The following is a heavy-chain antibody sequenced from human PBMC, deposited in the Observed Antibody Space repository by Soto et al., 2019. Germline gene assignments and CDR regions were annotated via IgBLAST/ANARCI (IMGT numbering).Heavy chain of an antibody. CDR2: ISGTGGST. V-gene: IGHV3-23*01. CDR3: GKGNSKWGTGDAFDI. D-gene: IGHD7-27*01. J-gene: IGHJ3*02. Sequence: EVQLLESGGGVVQPGGSLRLSCAAAGFTFNNYARNWVRQAPGKGLEWVSSISGTGGSTFYAGSAKGRFTISRDNSKNTRFLQMTRLRAEDTAVYYCGKGNSKWGTGDAFDIWGQGTMVTVSS. CDR1: GFTFNNYA.